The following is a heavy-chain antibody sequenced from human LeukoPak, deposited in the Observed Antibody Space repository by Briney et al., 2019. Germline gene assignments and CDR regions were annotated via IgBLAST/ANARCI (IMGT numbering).Heavy chain of an antibody. V-gene: IGHV3-9*01. CDR1: GFTFDDYA. CDR2: ISWNSGSI. J-gene: IGHJ4*02. CDR3: ARVGVGTTALFDY. Sequence: PGRSLRLSCAASGFTFDDYAMHWVRQAPGKGLEWVSGISWNSGSIGYADSVKGRFTISRDNAKNSLYLQMSSLRAEDTAVYYCARVGVGTTALFDYWGQGTLVTVSS. D-gene: IGHD1-1*01.